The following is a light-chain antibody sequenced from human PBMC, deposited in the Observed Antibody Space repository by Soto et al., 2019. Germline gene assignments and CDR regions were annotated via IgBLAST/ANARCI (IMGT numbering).Light chain of an antibody. Sequence: EIVLTQSPATLSLSPGERATLSCRASQSVSSYLAWYQQKPGQAPRLLIYDASNRATGIPARFSGSGSGTDFTLNISSLEPEDFAVYYCQQRSNWSPITFGQGTRLEIK. J-gene: IGKJ5*01. CDR2: DAS. V-gene: IGKV3-11*01. CDR1: QSVSSY. CDR3: QQRSNWSPIT.